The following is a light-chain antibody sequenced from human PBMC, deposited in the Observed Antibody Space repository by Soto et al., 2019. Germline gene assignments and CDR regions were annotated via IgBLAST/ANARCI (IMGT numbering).Light chain of an antibody. Sequence: EIVLTQSPGTLSLSPGEGATLSCRASQSVSNSYLAWYQQKPGQAPRLLIYGASSRATGIPDRFSGSGSGTDFTLTISRLDPEDFAVYYCHQYGSSPYTFGQGTKLEIK. V-gene: IGKV3-20*01. J-gene: IGKJ2*01. CDR1: QSVSNSY. CDR3: HQYGSSPYT. CDR2: GAS.